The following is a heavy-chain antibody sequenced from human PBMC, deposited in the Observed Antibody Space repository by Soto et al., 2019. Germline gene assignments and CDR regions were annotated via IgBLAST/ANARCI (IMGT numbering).Heavy chain of an antibody. D-gene: IGHD3-10*01. CDR1: GASTSANY. J-gene: IGHJ6*02. CDR3: AARSGRNYFGMDI. Sequence: PSETLSLTCTVSGASTSANYWNWIRQAPGKGPEWIGYTYYTGKTNYSPSLKGRVTISADRSKNQFSLQLTSVTAADTAMYYCAARSGRNYFGMDIWGQGTTVT. CDR2: TYYTGKT. V-gene: IGHV4-59*12.